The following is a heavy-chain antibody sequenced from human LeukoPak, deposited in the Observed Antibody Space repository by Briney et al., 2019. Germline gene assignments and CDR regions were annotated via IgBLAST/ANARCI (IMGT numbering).Heavy chain of an antibody. J-gene: IGHJ4*02. D-gene: IGHD3-22*01. CDR3: ARDGVNYYDSSGYYLGKLDY. V-gene: IGHV3-30-3*01. CDR1: GFTFSSYA. Sequence: PGGSLRLSCAASGFTFSSYAMHWVRQAPGKGLEWVAVISYDGSNKYYADSVKGRFTISRDNSKNTLYLQMNSLRAEDTAVYYCARDGVNYYDSSGYYLGKLDYWGQGTLVTVSS. CDR2: ISYDGSNK.